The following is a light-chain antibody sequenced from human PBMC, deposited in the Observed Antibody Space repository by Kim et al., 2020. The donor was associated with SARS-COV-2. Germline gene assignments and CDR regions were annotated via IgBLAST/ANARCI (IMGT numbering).Light chain of an antibody. Sequence: EIVLTQSPGTLSLSPGERATLSCRASQSVSSSYLAWYQQKLGQAPRLLIYGASSRATGIPDRFSGSGSGTDFTLTISRLEPEDFAVYYCQQYGSSPRFGGGTKVDIK. J-gene: IGKJ4*01. CDR3: QQYGSSPR. CDR1: QSVSSSY. V-gene: IGKV3-20*01. CDR2: GAS.